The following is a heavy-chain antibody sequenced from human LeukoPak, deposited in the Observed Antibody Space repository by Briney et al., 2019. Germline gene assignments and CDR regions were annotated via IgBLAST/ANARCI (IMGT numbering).Heavy chain of an antibody. J-gene: IGHJ5*02. V-gene: IGHV1-69*06. CDR2: IIPIFGTA. CDR3: ATGSVAARRGVWFDP. Sequence: GASVKVSCKASGGTFSSYAISWVRQAPGQGLEWMGGIIPIFGTANHAQKFQGRVTMTEDTSTDTAYMELSSLRSEDTAVYYCATGSVAARRGVWFDPWGQGTLVTVSS. D-gene: IGHD6-25*01. CDR1: GGTFSSYA.